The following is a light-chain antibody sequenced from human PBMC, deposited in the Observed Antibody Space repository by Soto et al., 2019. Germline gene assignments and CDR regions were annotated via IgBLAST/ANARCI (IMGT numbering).Light chain of an antibody. J-gene: IGKJ1*01. V-gene: IGKV1-39*01. CDR3: QHYHNWRT. Sequence: DIQMTQSPSSLSASVGDRVTITCRASQSISSYLNWYQQKPGKAPKLLIYAASSLQSGVPSRFSGSGSGTEFTLTISSLQSEDFGVYYCQHYHNWRTFGQGTKVDIK. CDR1: QSISSY. CDR2: AAS.